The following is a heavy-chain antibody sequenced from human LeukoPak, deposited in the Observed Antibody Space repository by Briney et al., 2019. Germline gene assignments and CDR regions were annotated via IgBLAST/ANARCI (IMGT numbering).Heavy chain of an antibody. V-gene: IGHV4-31*01. CDR2: IYYSGST. CDR3: AREVTATLNP. J-gene: IGHJ5*02. D-gene: IGHD2-21*02. Sequence: SEALSLTCTVSGVSINSGGYYWSWIRQHPGKGLEWIGYIYYSGSTYYNPSLKSQVTISVDTSKNQFSLKLSSVTAADTAVYYCAREVTATLNPWGQGTLVTVSS. CDR1: GVSINSGGYY.